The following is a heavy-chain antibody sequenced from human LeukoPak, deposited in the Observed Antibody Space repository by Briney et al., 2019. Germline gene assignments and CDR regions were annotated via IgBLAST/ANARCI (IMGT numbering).Heavy chain of an antibody. V-gene: IGHV1-2*02. J-gene: IGHJ5*02. Sequence: ASVKVSCKASGYTFTGYYMHWVRQAPGQGLEWMGWINPNSGSTNYAQKFQGRVTMTRDTSISTAYMELSRLRSDDTAVYYCARSGYYYDSSGYPIINWFDPWGQGTLVTVSS. CDR1: GYTFTGYY. D-gene: IGHD3-22*01. CDR2: INPNSGST. CDR3: ARSGYYYDSSGYPIINWFDP.